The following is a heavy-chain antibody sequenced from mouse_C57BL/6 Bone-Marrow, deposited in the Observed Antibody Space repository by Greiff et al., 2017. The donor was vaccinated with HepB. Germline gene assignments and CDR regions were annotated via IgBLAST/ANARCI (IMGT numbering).Heavy chain of an antibody. V-gene: IGHV1-54*01. CDR2: INPGSGGT. CDR1: GYAFTNYL. D-gene: IGHD2-4*01. Sequence: VQLQQSGAELVRPGTSVKVSCKASGYAFTNYLIEWVKQRPGQGLEWIGVINPGSGGTNYNEKFKGKATLTADKSSSTAYMQLSSLISEDSAVYFCARDDYSYYYAMDYWGQGTSVTVSS. CDR3: ARDDYSYYYAMDY. J-gene: IGHJ4*01.